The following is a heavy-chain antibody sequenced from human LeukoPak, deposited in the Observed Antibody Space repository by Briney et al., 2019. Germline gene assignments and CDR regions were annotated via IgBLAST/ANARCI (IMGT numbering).Heavy chain of an antibody. CDR1: DDSITMYY. J-gene: IGHJ6*03. Sequence: SETLSLTCSVSDDSITMYYWTWIRQPPGKGLEWIGYVDHTGSTNFNPSLNGRVSISRDTTKNFFSLRLRSVTAADTAVYFCARGRVSSSTWYSTYYYYFYMDVWGKGTTVTVSS. D-gene: IGHD1-1*01. V-gene: IGHV4-59*01. CDR3: ARGRVSSSTWYSTYYYYFYMDV. CDR2: VDHTGST.